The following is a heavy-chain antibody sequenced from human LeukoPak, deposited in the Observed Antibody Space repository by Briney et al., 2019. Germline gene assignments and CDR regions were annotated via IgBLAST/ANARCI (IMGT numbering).Heavy chain of an antibody. J-gene: IGHJ5*02. D-gene: IGHD5-12*01. Sequence: GGSLRLSCAASGFTVSSNYMSWVRQAPGKGLEWVSVIYSGGSTYYADSVKGRFTISRDNSKNTLYLQMNSLRAEDTAVYYCARDRRRGYSGSNWFDPWGQGTLVTVSS. V-gene: IGHV3-66*01. CDR1: GFTVSSNY. CDR3: ARDRRRGYSGSNWFDP. CDR2: IYSGGST.